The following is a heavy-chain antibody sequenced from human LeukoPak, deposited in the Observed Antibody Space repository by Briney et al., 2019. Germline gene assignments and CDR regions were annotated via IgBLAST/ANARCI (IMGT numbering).Heavy chain of an antibody. J-gene: IGHJ5*02. Sequence: GRSLRLSCAASGFTFDDYAMHWVRQAPGKGLEWVSSISWNSGSIGYADSVKGRFTISRDNAKNSLYLQMNSLRAEDTALYYCAKDPNSSSWYLGWFDPWGQGTLVTVSS. CDR1: GFTFDDYA. V-gene: IGHV3-9*01. D-gene: IGHD6-13*01. CDR3: AKDPNSSSWYLGWFDP. CDR2: ISWNSGSI.